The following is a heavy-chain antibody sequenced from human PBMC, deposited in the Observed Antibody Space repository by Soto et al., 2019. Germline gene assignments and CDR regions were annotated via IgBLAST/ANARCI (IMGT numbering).Heavy chain of an antibody. CDR2: INPTGGST. CDR1: GYTFTSYY. D-gene: IGHD2-15*01. Sequence: GASVKVSCKASGYTFTSYYMRWVRQAPGQGLEWMGIINPTGGSTSYAQKFQGRVTMARDTSTSTVYMQLSSLRSEDTAVYYCARDEGYCSGGSCYYLIYWGQGTLVTVSS. J-gene: IGHJ4*02. V-gene: IGHV1-46*01. CDR3: ARDEGYCSGGSCYYLIY.